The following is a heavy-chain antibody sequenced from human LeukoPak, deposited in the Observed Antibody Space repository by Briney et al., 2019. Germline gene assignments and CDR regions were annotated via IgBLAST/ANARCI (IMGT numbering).Heavy chain of an antibody. Sequence: GGSLRLSCAASGLTFSSYGMHWVRQAPGKGLEWVAFIRYDGSNKYYADSVKGRFTISRDNSKNTLYLQMNSLRAEDTAVYYCANAHDFWSGYCDYWGQGTLVTVSS. CDR3: ANAHDFWSGYCDY. CDR2: IRYDGSNK. V-gene: IGHV3-30*02. D-gene: IGHD3-3*01. CDR1: GLTFSSYG. J-gene: IGHJ4*02.